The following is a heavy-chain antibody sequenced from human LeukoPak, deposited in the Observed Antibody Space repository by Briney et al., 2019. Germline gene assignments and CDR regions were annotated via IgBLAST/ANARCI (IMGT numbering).Heavy chain of an antibody. CDR2: ISWNSGSI. J-gene: IGHJ5*02. CDR1: GFTFDDYA. V-gene: IGHV3-9*01. D-gene: IGHD3-22*01. CDR3: ARDRGSSGYYYYSFDP. Sequence: PGGSLRLSCAASGFTFDDYAMHWVRQAPGKGLEWVSGISWNSGSIGYADSVKGRFTISRDNAKNSLYLQMNSLRAEDTAVYYCARDRGSSGYYYYSFDPWGQGTLATVSS.